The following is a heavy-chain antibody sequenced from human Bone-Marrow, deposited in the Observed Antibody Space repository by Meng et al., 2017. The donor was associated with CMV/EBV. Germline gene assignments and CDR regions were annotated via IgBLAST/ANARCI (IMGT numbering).Heavy chain of an antibody. J-gene: IGHJ5*02. Sequence: GESLKISCAASGFAFSSYSMNWVRQAPGKGLEWVSSISSSSSYIYYADSVKGRFTISRDNAKNSLYLQMNSLRAEDTAVYYCARDQSRFDPWGQGTLVTVPS. CDR3: ARDQSRFDP. CDR2: ISSSSSYI. CDR1: GFAFSSYS. V-gene: IGHV3-21*01.